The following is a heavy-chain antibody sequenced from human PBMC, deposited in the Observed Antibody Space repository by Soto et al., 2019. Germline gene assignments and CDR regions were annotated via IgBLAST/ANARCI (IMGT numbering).Heavy chain of an antibody. D-gene: IGHD1-1*01. Sequence: EVQLVESGGGLVQPGESLRLSCAASGFTFSNHWMHWVRQAPGERPVWISRIKTDGTITDYADYVKGRFTVSRDNAKNTLFLQMNSLRAEDTAVYYCARNWNGVDYWGQGTPVTVSS. CDR1: GFTFSNHW. CDR3: ARNWNGVDY. V-gene: IGHV3-74*01. J-gene: IGHJ4*02. CDR2: IKTDGTIT.